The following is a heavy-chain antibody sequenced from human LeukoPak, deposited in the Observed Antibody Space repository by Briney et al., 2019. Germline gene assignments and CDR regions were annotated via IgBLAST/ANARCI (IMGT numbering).Heavy chain of an antibody. J-gene: IGHJ4*02. D-gene: IGHD3-16*02. CDR2: ISGSGGST. CDR3: AKDTFIMITFGGVIVEPRDDY. V-gene: IGHV3-23*01. CDR1: GFTFSSYA. Sequence: GGSLRLSCAASGFTFSSYAMSWVRQAPGKGLEWVSAISGSGGSTYYADSAKGRFTISRDNSKNTLYLQMNSLRAEDTAVYYCAKDTFIMITFGGVIVEPRDDYWGQGTLVTVSS.